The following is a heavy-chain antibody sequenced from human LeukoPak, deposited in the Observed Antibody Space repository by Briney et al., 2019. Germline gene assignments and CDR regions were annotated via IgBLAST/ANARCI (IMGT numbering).Heavy chain of an antibody. CDR2: FSYDGTTT. CDR1: GFTFSRYT. D-gene: IGHD6-19*01. Sequence: PGGSLRLSCAASGFTFSRYTMHWVRQAPGKRLEWVAVFSYDGTTTYYADSVKGRFTISRDNSKNTLYLQMNSLTAEDTAVYYCARDKREQWLAIDYWGQGTLVTVSS. J-gene: IGHJ4*02. CDR3: ARDKREQWLAIDY. V-gene: IGHV3-30-3*01.